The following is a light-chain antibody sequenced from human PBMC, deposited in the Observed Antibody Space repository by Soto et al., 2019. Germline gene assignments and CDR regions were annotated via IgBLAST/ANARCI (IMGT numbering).Light chain of an antibody. J-gene: IGKJ1*01. V-gene: IGKV1-39*01. CDR3: QQSYSTPRT. CDR1: QSISSY. Sequence: DIQMTQSPSSLSAAVGDRVTITFRASQSISSYLTWYQQKPGNAPKLLIYAASSLQSGVPSRFSGSGSGTDFTLTISSLQPEDFATYYCQQSYSTPRTFGQGTKVDIK. CDR2: AAS.